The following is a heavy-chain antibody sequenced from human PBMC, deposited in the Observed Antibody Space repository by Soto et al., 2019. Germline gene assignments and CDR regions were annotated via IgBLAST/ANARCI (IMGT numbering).Heavy chain of an antibody. Sequence: LSLTCTVSGGSISSGGYYWSWIRQHPGKGLEWIGYIYYSGSTYYNPSLKSRVTISVDTSKNQFSLKLSSVTAADTAVYYCARDQPSPYGSGSSMDVWGQGTTVTVSS. CDR3: ARDQPSPYGSGSSMDV. CDR1: GGSISSGGYY. CDR2: IYYSGST. V-gene: IGHV4-31*03. D-gene: IGHD3-10*01. J-gene: IGHJ6*02.